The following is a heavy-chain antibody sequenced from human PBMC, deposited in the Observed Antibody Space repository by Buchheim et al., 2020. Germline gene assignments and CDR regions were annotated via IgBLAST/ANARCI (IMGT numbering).Heavy chain of an antibody. CDR1: GGTFSSYA. J-gene: IGHJ4*02. Sequence: QVQLVQSGAEVKKPGSSVKVSCKASGGTFSSYAISWVRQATGQGLEWMGWMNPNSGNTGYAQKFQGRVTMTRNTSIRTAYMELSSLRSEDTAVYYCARGAGCTNGVCYTEDDYWGQGTL. V-gene: IGHV1-8*02. CDR2: MNPNSGNT. CDR3: ARGAGCTNGVCYTEDDY. D-gene: IGHD2-8*01.